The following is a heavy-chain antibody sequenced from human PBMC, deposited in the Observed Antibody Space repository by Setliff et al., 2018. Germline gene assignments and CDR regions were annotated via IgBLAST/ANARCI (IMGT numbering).Heavy chain of an antibody. CDR2: INPSGGST. D-gene: IGHD3-10*01. Sequence: GASVKVSCKASEYTFTSYYMHWVRQAPGQGLEWMGIINPSGGSTSYAQKFQGRVTMTRDTSTSTVYMELSSLRSEDTAVYYCARDGGFGELSSGNWYFDLWGRGTLVTVS. CDR1: EYTFTSYY. J-gene: IGHJ2*01. CDR3: ARDGGFGELSSGNWYFDL. V-gene: IGHV1-46*01.